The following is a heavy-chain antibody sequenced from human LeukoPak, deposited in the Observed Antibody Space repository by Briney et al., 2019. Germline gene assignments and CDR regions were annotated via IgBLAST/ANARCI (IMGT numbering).Heavy chain of an antibody. D-gene: IGHD2-2*01. CDR1: GFTFSSYS. V-gene: IGHV3-21*01. CDR2: ISSSSSYI. Sequence: GGSLRLSCAASGFTFSSYSMNWVRQAPGKGPEWVSSISSSSSYIYYADSVKGRFTISRDNAKNSLYLQMNSLRAEDTAVYYCAKGYCSSTSCLKTDWGQGALVTVSS. J-gene: IGHJ4*02. CDR3: AKGYCSSTSCLKTD.